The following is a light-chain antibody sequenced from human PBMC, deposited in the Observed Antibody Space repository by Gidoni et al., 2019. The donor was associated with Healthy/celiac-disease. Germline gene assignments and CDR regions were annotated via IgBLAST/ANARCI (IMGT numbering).Light chain of an antibody. V-gene: IGLV2-23*02. J-gene: IGLJ2*01. CDR2: EVS. CDR1: SSDVGSYNL. CDR3: CSYAGSSTLV. Sequence: QSALTQPAFGPASPGQSITISCTGTSSDVGSYNLVSWYQQHPGKAPKLMLYEVSKRPSGVSNRFSGSKSGNTASLTISGLQAEDEADYYCCSYAGSSTLVFGGGTKLTVL.